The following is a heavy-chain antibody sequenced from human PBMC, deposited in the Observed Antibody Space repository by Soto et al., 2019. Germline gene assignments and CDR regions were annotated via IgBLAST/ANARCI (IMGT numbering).Heavy chain of an antibody. CDR2: IMPVFRTA. CDR3: ARDNDRPQLGGNYYYILDV. Sequence: QVQLEQSGAEVKKPGSSVKVSFKASGGTFRTAAVSWVRQAPGQGLEWMGGIMPVFRTADYAQKFHGRVTITADESTSTAYMELSGLRSDDTAVYYCARDNDRPQLGGNYYYILDVWGQGTTITVSS. V-gene: IGHV1-69*12. J-gene: IGHJ6*02. D-gene: IGHD2-8*01. CDR1: GGTFRTAA.